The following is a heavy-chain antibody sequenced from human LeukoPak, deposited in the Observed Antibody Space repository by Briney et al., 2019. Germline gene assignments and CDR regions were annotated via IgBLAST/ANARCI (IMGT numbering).Heavy chain of an antibody. CDR2: ISGSGGST. V-gene: IGHV3-23*01. D-gene: IGHD6-19*01. Sequence: GGSLRLSCAASGFTFSSYAMSWVCQAPGKGLEWVSAISGSGGSTYYADSVKGRFTISRDNSKNTLYLQMNSLRAEDTAVYYCAKSRRRAVAGSGLDYWGQGTLVTVSS. CDR3: AKSRRRAVAGSGLDY. J-gene: IGHJ4*02. CDR1: GFTFSSYA.